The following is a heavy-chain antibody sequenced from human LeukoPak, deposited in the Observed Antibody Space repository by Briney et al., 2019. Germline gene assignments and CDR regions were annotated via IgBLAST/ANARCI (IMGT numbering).Heavy chain of an antibody. D-gene: IGHD3-3*01. CDR1: GGSISSGSYY. CDR3: ARDRIDYDFWSGYAYNWFDP. J-gene: IGHJ5*02. V-gene: IGHV4-61*02. Sequence: SQTLSLTCTVSGGSISSGSYYWSWIRQPAGKGLEWIGRIYTSGSTNYNPSLKSRVTISVDTSKNQFSLKLSSVTAADTAVYYCARDRIDYDFWSGYAYNWFDPWGQGTLVTVAS. CDR2: IYTSGST.